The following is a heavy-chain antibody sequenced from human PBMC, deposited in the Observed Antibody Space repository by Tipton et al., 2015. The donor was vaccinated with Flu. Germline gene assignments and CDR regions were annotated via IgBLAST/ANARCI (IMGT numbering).Heavy chain of an antibody. D-gene: IGHD6-19*01. CDR3: ATTTWGSIGRYEDC. Sequence: QLVQSGGGLIQPGGSLRLSCSASGFTVRSNYMTWFRQAPGKGLEWVAVILYDGRNEYYADSVKGRFIISRDNSKDTLYLQMNSLRHEDTAVYYCATTTWGSIGRYEDCWGQGNLVTVSS. CDR2: ILYDGRNE. CDR1: GFTVRSNY. J-gene: IGHJ4*02. V-gene: IGHV3-33*08.